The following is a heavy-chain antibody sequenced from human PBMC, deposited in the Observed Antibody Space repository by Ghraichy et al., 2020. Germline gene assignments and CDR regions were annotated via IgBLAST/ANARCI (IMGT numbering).Heavy chain of an antibody. Sequence: ASVKVSCKASGYIFTSYYMHWVRQAPGQGLEWMGIINPSGGSTSYAQKFQGRVTMTRDTSTGIVYMQLSSLRSDDTAVYYCARDKGIVGASYFDYWGQGTLVTVSS. CDR2: INPSGGST. J-gene: IGHJ4*02. CDR3: ARDKGIVGASYFDY. CDR1: GYIFTSYY. D-gene: IGHD1-26*01. V-gene: IGHV1-46*01.